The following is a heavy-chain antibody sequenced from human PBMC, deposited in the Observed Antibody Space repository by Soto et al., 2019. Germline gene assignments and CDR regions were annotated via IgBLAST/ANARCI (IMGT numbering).Heavy chain of an antibody. CDR3: ARDLWGYCGADCYPLDV. V-gene: IGHV4-28*03. J-gene: IGHJ6*02. CDR2: IYYSGTT. D-gene: IGHD2-21*02. CDR1: GYSISSSNW. Sequence: SETLSLTCAVSGYSISSSNWWGWIRQTLGKGLEWIGYIYYSGTTYYNPSLKCRVTISVDSSKNQFSLKLSSVTAADTAVYYCARDLWGYCGADCYPLDVWGQGTTVT.